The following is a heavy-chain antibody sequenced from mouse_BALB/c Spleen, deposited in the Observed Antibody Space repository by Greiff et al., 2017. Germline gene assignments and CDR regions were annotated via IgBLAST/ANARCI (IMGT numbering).Heavy chain of an antibody. Sequence: EVQRVESGGGLVQPGGSRKLSCAASGFTFSSFGMHWVRQAPEKGLEWVAYISSGSSTIYYADTVKGRFTLSRDNPKNTLFLQMTSLRSEDTAMYYCARSGITTVVATDYWGQGTTLTVSS. D-gene: IGHD1-1*01. CDR2: ISSGSSTI. J-gene: IGHJ2*01. V-gene: IGHV5-17*02. CDR3: ARSGITTVVATDY. CDR1: GFTFSSFG.